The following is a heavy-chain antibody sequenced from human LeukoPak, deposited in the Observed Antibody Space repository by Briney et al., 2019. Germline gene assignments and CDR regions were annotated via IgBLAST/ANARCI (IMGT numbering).Heavy chain of an antibody. D-gene: IGHD6-19*01. CDR1: GFIFNLYY. Sequence: GGSLRLSCAASGFIFNLYYMSWVRQAPGKGLECVANINQDESEKNYVDSVKGRFTISRDNAKNSLDLQMKSLRAEDTAVYYCARYGNGEWLAHYAFDVWGQGTMVTVSS. CDR2: INQDESEK. J-gene: IGHJ3*01. V-gene: IGHV3-7*01. CDR3: ARYGNGEWLAHYAFDV.